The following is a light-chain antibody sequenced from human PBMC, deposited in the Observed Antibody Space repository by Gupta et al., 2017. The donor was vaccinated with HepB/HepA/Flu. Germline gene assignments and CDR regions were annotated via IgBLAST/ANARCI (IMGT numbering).Light chain of an antibody. CDR2: EVN. CDR3: CSYAGNSML. Sequence: QSALTQPASVSGSPGQSISISCTGTSNDVGNYNLVSWYQQHPGKAPKLMIFEVNTRPAGVSIRFSGSKSGNTASLTISGLQAEDEAHYYCCSYAGNSMLFGGGTKLTVL. CDR1: SNDVGNYNL. J-gene: IGLJ2*01. V-gene: IGLV2-23*02.